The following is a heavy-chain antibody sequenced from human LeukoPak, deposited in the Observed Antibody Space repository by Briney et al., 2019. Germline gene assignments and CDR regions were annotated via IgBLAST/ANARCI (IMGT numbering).Heavy chain of an antibody. V-gene: IGHV3-9*01. J-gene: IGHJ4*02. CDR2: ISWNSGII. D-gene: IGHD6-13*01. CDR3: ARVGALSSSWLLY. CDR1: GFTFDDYA. Sequence: GGSLRLSCAASGFTFDDYAMHWVRQAPGKGLEWVSGISWNSGIIGYADSVKGRFTISRDNAKNSLYLQMNSLRAEDTAVYFCARVGALSSSWLLYWGQGTLVTVSS.